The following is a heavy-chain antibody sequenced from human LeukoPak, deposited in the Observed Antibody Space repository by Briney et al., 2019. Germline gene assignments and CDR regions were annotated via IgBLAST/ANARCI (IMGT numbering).Heavy chain of an antibody. CDR1: GGSISSSSYY. Sequence: SETLSLTCTVSGGSISSSSYYWGWGRRPPGKGLEWIGRIYYSGSTYYNPSLKSRVTISVDTSKNQFSLKLSSVTAADTAVYYCARRLWFGEFDYWGQGTLVTVSS. CDR3: ARRLWFGEFDY. CDR2: IYYSGST. V-gene: IGHV4-39*01. D-gene: IGHD3-10*01. J-gene: IGHJ4*02.